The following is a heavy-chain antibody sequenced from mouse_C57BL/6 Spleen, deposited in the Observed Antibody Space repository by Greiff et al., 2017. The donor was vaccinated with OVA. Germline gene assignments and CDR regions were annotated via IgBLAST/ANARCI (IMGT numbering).Heavy chain of an antibody. V-gene: IGHV1-9*01. CDR1: GYTFTGYW. Sequence: QVQLKQSGAELMKPGASVKLSCKATGYTFTGYWIEWVKQRPGHGLEWIGEILPGSGSTNYHEKFKGKATFTADTSSNTAYMQLSSLTTEDSAIYYCARYGNYFDYWGQGTTLTVSS. J-gene: IGHJ2*01. D-gene: IGHD1-1*02. CDR2: ILPGSGST. CDR3: ARYGNYFDY.